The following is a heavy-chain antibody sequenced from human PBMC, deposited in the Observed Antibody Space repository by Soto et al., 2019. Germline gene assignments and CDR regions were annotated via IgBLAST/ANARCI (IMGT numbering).Heavy chain of an antibody. J-gene: IGHJ6*02. CDR3: ASQGDVDTAMVDYYYGMDV. Sequence: PSETLSLTCAVYGGSFSGYYWIWIRQPPGKGLEWIGEINHSGSTNYNPSLKSRVTISVDTSKNQFSLKLSSVTAADTAVYYCASQGDVDTAMVDYYYGMDVWGQGTTVTVSS. CDR1: GGSFSGYY. D-gene: IGHD5-18*01. CDR2: INHSGST. V-gene: IGHV4-34*01.